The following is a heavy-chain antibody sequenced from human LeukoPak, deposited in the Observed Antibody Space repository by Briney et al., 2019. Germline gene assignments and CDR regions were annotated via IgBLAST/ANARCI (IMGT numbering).Heavy chain of an antibody. CDR1: GFTISSNY. Sequence: GGSLRLSCAASGFTISSNYMTWVRHAPGKGLEWVSTIYTGGSTYYTDPVKGRFTISRDNSKNTLYCQLNSLRAEDTAVYYCARDGTAMIQAFAIWGQGTMVSVSS. CDR3: ARDGTAMIQAFAI. V-gene: IGHV3-53*05. D-gene: IGHD5-18*01. J-gene: IGHJ3*02. CDR2: IYTGGST.